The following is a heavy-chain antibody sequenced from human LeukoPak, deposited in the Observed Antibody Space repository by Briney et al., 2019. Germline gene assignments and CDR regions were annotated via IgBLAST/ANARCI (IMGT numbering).Heavy chain of an antibody. J-gene: IGHJ4*02. CDR2: IYTSGST. D-gene: IGHD6-13*01. Sequence: SETLSLTCTVSGGSISSGSYYWSWIRQPAGKGLEWIGRIYTSGSTNYNPSLKSRVTISVDTSKNQFSLKLSSVTAADTAVYYCARDLGSSWGYFDYWGQGTLVTVSS. CDR1: GGSISSGSYY. V-gene: IGHV4-61*02. CDR3: ARDLGSSWGYFDY.